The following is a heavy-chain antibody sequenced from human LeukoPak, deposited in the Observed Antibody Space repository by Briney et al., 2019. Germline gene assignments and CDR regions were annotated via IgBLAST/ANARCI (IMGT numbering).Heavy chain of an antibody. V-gene: IGHV3-23*01. CDR2: LSGSGGGT. D-gene: IGHD6-13*01. CDR3: AKKGLAATDNFDY. CDR1: GFTFSSYA. Sequence: GGSLRLSCAASGFTFSSYAMSWVRQAPGKGLEWVSGLSGSGGGTYYADSVKGRFTISRDNSKNTLYLRMNSLRAEDTAVYYCAKKGLAATDNFDYWGQGTLVTVSS. J-gene: IGHJ4*02.